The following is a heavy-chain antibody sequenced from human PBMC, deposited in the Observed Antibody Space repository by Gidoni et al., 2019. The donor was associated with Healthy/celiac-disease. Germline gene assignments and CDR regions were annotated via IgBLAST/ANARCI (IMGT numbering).Heavy chain of an antibody. Sequence: QVQLVQSGAEVKKPGASVKVSCKVSGYTLTELSMHWVRQAPGKGLEWMGGFDPEDGETIYAQKCQGRVTMTEDTSTDTAYMELSSLRSEDTAVYYCATGGMVRGVIGYYYYGMDVWGQGTTVTVSS. CDR1: GYTLTELS. CDR2: FDPEDGET. D-gene: IGHD3-10*01. J-gene: IGHJ6*02. V-gene: IGHV1-24*01. CDR3: ATGGMVRGVIGYYYYGMDV.